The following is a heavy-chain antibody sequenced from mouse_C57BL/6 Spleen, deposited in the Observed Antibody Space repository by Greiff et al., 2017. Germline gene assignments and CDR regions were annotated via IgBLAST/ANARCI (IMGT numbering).Heavy chain of an antibody. CDR1: GYTFTDYE. V-gene: IGHV1-15*01. D-gene: IGHD1-1*01. J-gene: IGHJ2*01. Sequence: LVESGAELVRPGASVTLSCKASGYTFTDYEMHWVKQTPVHGLEWIGAIDPETGGTAYNQKFKGKAILTADKSSSTAYMELRSLTSEDSAVYYCTRRDYGRSYWGQGTTLTVSS. CDR3: TRRDYGRSY. CDR2: IDPETGGT.